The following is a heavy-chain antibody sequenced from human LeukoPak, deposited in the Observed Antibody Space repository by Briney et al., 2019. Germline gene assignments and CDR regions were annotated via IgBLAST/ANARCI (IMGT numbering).Heavy chain of an antibody. D-gene: IGHD1-1*01. CDR3: ARDRQLEPIDY. Sequence: GGSLRLSCAASGFTFSSYGMHWVRQVPGKGLEWVAVISYDGSNKYYADSVKGRFTISRDNSKNTLYLQMNSLRAEDTAVYYCARDRQLEPIDYWGQGTLVTVSS. J-gene: IGHJ4*02. V-gene: IGHV3-30*03. CDR2: ISYDGSNK. CDR1: GFTFSSYG.